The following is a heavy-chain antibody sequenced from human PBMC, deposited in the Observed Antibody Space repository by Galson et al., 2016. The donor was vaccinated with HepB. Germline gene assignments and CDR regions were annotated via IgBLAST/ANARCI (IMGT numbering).Heavy chain of an antibody. CDR2: INAYNGNT. J-gene: IGHJ6*02. CDR1: GYTFTSYG. CDR3: ARDRGWELGYYYYYGMDV. V-gene: IGHV1-18*01. Sequence: SVKVSCKASGYTFTSYGTSWVRQAPGQGLGWMGWINAYNGNTNYAQNLQGRVTMTTDTTTSTAYMELRSLRSDDTAVYYCARDRGWELGYYYYYGMDVWGQGTTVTVSS. D-gene: IGHD1-26*01.